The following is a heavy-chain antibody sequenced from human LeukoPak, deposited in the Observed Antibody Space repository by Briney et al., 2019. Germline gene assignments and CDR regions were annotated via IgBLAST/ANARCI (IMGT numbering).Heavy chain of an antibody. J-gene: IGHJ4*02. CDR1: GFPFSSYV. V-gene: IGHV3-23*01. CDR3: SFAY. CDR2: ITSTSDAT. Sequence: PGGSLRLSCAASGFPFSSYVMCWVRQAPGKGLEWVSSITSTSDATFYADSVKGRFTISRDNSKSTLYLQMDSLRAEDAAVYCYSFAYWGQGTLVTVSS.